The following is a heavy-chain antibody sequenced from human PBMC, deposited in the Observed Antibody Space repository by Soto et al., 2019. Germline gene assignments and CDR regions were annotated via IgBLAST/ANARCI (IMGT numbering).Heavy chain of an antibody. CDR1: GFTFSTAW. CDR3: TTPLAYYYDSSGYYWVPHYYGMDV. CDR2: SKSKTDGGTT. Sequence: LRLSCAASGFTFSTAWMSWVRQAPGKGLEWVGRSKSKTDGGTTDYAAPVKGRYTISRDDSKNTLFLQMNSLKTEDTAVYYCTTPLAYYYDSSGYYWVPHYYGMDVWGQGTTVTVSS. D-gene: IGHD3-22*01. V-gene: IGHV3-15*01. J-gene: IGHJ6*02.